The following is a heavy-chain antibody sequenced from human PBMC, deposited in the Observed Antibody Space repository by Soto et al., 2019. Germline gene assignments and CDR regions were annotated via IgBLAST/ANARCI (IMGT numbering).Heavy chain of an antibody. V-gene: IGHV4-59*01. Sequence: SETLSLTCTVSVGSISSYYWSWIRQPPGKGLEWIGYIYYSGSTNYNPSLKSRVTISVDTSKNQFSLKLSSVTAADTAVYYCARRITIFGVVTRYYFDYWGQGTLVTVSS. D-gene: IGHD3-3*01. CDR3: ARRITIFGVVTRYYFDY. J-gene: IGHJ4*02. CDR2: IYYSGST. CDR1: VGSISSYY.